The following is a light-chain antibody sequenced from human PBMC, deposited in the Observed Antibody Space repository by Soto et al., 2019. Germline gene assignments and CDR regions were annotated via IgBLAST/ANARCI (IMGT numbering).Light chain of an antibody. J-gene: IGLJ2*01. CDR1: ALPKKY. CDR3: LSADSSSTYRV. CDR2: KDS. Sequence: SYELTQPPSVSVSLGQMARITCSGEALPKKYAYWYQQKPGQFPVMVIYKDSERPSGIPERFSGSSSGTMVTLTISGVQAEDEADYYCLSADSSSTYRVFGGGTKVTVL. V-gene: IGLV3-16*01.